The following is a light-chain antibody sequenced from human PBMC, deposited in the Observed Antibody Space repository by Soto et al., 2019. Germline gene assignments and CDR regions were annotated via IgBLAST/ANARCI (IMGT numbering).Light chain of an antibody. J-gene: IGLJ2*01. CDR2: SNN. Sequence: QLVLTQPPSASGTPGQRVTISCSGSSSNIGSNTVNWYQQLPGTAPKLVIYSNNQRPSGVPDRFSGSKSGTSASLAISGLQSEDEADYYCVAWDDSLNGYVVFGGGTKVTAL. CDR3: VAWDDSLNGYVV. V-gene: IGLV1-44*01. CDR1: SSNIGSNT.